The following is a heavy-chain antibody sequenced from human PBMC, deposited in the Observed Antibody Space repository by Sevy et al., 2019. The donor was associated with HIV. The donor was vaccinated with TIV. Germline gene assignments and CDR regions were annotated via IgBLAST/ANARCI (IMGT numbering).Heavy chain of an antibody. V-gene: IGHV3-23*01. J-gene: IGHJ4*02. CDR1: GFTFSSYA. Sequence: GGSLRLSCVTSGFTFSSYAMSWVRQTPGKGLEWVSAIGGSADYTYYADSVKGRFTISRDNSKNTLYLQMNGLRAEDTAVYYCAKEFSEHNYSDYWGQGTLVTVSS. CDR3: AKEFSEHNYSDY. CDR2: IGGSADYT. D-gene: IGHD2-21*01.